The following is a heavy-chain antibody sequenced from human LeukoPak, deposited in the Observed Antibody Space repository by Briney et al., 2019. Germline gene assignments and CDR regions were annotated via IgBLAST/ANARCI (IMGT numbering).Heavy chain of an antibody. CDR2: ISSDGSNK. J-gene: IGHJ4*02. CDR3: ARGGTYYYQTSGYFPPYFQY. V-gene: IGHV3-30-3*01. CDR1: GFTFTTYV. Sequence: GGSLRLSCAASGFTFTTYVMHWVRQAPGKGLEWVSVISSDGSNKFYADSVKGRFTISRDNSNSTLYLQMNSLRAEDTAVYFCARGGTYYYQTSGYFPPYFQYWGQGILVTVSS. D-gene: IGHD3-22*01.